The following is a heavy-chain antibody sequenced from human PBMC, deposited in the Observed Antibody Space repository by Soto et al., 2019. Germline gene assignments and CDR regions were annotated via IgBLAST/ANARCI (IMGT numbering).Heavy chain of an antibody. CDR3: AREPTVTYGDAFDI. CDR2: IWYDGSNK. J-gene: IGHJ3*02. D-gene: IGHD4-17*01. V-gene: IGHV3-33*01. Sequence: QAQLVESGGGVVQPGRSLRLSCAASGFTFSSYGMHWVRQAPGKGLEWVAVIWYDGSNKYYADSVKGRFTISRDNSKNTLYLQMNSLRAEDTAVYYCAREPTVTYGDAFDIWGQGTMVTVSS. CDR1: GFTFSSYG.